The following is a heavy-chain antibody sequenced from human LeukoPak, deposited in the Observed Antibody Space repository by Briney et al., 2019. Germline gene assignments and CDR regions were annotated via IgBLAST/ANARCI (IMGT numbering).Heavy chain of an antibody. CDR3: AKDDYYDSSGFHDY. Sequence: GGSLRLSCAASGFTFSSYAMSWVRQAPGKGLEWVSAISGSGGSTYYADSVKGLFTISRDNSKNTLYLQMNSLRAEDTAVYYCAKDDYYDSSGFHDYWGQGTLVTVSS. D-gene: IGHD3-22*01. CDR2: ISGSGGST. CDR1: GFTFSSYA. J-gene: IGHJ4*02. V-gene: IGHV3-23*01.